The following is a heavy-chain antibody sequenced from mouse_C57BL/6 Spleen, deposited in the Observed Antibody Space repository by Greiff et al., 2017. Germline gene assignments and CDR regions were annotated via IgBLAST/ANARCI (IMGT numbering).Heavy chain of an antibody. J-gene: IGHJ4*01. V-gene: IGHV1-85*01. CDR2: IYPRDGST. D-gene: IGHD2-4*01. Sequence: VQLQQYGPELVKPGASVKLSCKASGYTFTSYDINWVKQRPGQGLEWIGWIYPRDGSTKYNEKFKGKATLTVDTSSSTAYMELHSLTSEDSAVYFCARYDYDGYYAMDYWGQGTSVTVSS. CDR1: GYTFTSYD. CDR3: ARYDYDGYYAMDY.